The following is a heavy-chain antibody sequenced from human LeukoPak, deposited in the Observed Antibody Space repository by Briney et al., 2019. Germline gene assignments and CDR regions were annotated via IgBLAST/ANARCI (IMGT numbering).Heavy chain of an antibody. Sequence: ASVKVFCKASGYTFTSYGISWVRQAPGQGLEWMGWISAYNGNTNYAQKLQGRVTMTTDTSTSTAYMELRSLRSDDTAVYYCARDSRIDFWSGYSRIYYYGMDVWGQGTTVTVSS. CDR1: GYTFTSYG. V-gene: IGHV1-18*01. CDR2: ISAYNGNT. J-gene: IGHJ6*02. D-gene: IGHD3-3*01. CDR3: ARDSRIDFWSGYSRIYYYGMDV.